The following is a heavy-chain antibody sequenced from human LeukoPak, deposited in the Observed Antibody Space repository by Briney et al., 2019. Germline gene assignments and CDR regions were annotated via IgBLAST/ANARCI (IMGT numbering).Heavy chain of an antibody. J-gene: IGHJ4*02. D-gene: IGHD6-13*01. V-gene: IGHV1-2*02. CDR3: ARGQLYSSSWYVY. CDR2: INPNSGGT. CDR1: GYTFTGYY. Sequence: ASVKVSCKASGYTFTGYYMHWVRQAPGQGLEWMGWINPNSGGTNYAQKFQGRVTMTRDTSISTAYMELSRLRSDDTAVYYCARGQLYSSSWYVYWGQGTLVTVSS.